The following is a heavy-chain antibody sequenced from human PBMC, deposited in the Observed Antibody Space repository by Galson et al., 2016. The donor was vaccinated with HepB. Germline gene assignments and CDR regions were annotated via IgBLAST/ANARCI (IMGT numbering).Heavy chain of an antibody. CDR3: AREDNDLSTPY. CDR1: GDSISRGTYF. Sequence: LSLTCTVSGDSISRGTYFWSWIRQPAGKGLEWIGRISASGSTTYSPSLKSRVTMSADTSRSLFSLNLRSVTAADTAVYYCAREDNDLSTPYWGQGALVIVSS. J-gene: IGHJ4*02. D-gene: IGHD2-2*01. CDR2: ISASGST. V-gene: IGHV4-61*02.